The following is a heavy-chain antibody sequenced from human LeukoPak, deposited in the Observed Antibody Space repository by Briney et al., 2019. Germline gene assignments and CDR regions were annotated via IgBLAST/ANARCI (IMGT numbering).Heavy chain of an antibody. CDR3: AKGGMVRGEYDY. J-gene: IGHJ4*01. CDR2: ISGSGGST. D-gene: IGHD3-10*01. Sequence: GGSLRLSCAASGFTFSNYAMSWVRQAPGKGLEWVSGISGSGGSTYYADSVKGRFTISRDNSKNTLYLQVNTLRGEDTAVYYCAKGGMVRGEYDYWGHGTLVTVSS. V-gene: IGHV3-23*01. CDR1: GFTFSNYA.